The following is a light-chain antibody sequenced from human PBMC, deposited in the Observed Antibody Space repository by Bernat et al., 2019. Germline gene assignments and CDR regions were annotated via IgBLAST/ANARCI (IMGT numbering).Light chain of an antibody. Sequence: DVQLTHSPSTLSASVGDRVTITCRASQNINNWLAWYQQKPGKAPKLLISKTTGLESGVPSRFSGSVSGTEYTLTISSLQPDDFATYYCQQYFTYPLTFGGGTRVEIK. V-gene: IGKV1-5*03. J-gene: IGKJ4*01. CDR1: QNINNW. CDR3: QQYFTYPLT. CDR2: KTT.